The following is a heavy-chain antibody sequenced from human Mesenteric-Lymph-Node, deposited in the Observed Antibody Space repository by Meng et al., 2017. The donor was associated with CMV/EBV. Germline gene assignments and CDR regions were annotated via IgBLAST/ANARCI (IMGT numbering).Heavy chain of an antibody. CDR3: ARAGIAARHYYYYGRDV. J-gene: IGHJ6*04. Sequence: SHPLSLTCAVYGGSFSGYYWSWIRQPPGKGLEWIGEINHSGSTNYNPSLKSRVTISVDTSKNQFSLKLSSVTAADTAVYYCARAGIAARHYYYYGRDVGGKG. D-gene: IGHD6-6*01. CDR1: GGSFSGYY. CDR2: INHSGST. V-gene: IGHV4-34*01.